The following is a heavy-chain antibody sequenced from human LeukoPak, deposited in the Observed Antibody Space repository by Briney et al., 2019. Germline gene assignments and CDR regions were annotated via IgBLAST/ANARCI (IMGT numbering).Heavy chain of an antibody. CDR3: ARGTVTSRTWYFDL. Sequence: GGSLRLSCAASGFTVSSNYMSWVRQAPGKGLEWVSVIYSGGSTYYADSVKGRFTISRDNAKNSLYLQMNSLRAEETAVYYCARGTVTSRTWYFDLWGRGTLVTISS. D-gene: IGHD4-17*01. V-gene: IGHV3-53*05. CDR2: IYSGGST. J-gene: IGHJ2*01. CDR1: GFTVSSNY.